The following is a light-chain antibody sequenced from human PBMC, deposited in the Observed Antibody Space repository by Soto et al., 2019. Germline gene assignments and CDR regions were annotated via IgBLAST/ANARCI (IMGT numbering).Light chain of an antibody. CDR1: QSISSW. V-gene: IGKV1-5*01. CDR3: QQYGTYLWT. CDR2: DAS. J-gene: IGKJ1*01. Sequence: DIQMTQSPSTLSASVGDRVTITCRASQSISSWLAWFQQKPGKAPKLLMYDASSLEGGVPSRVSGSGSGTEFTRTISSLQPDDFATYYCQQYGTYLWTFGQGTRGEIK.